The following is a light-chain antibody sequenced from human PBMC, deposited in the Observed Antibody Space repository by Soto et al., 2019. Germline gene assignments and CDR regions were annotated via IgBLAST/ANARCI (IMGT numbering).Light chain of an antibody. CDR3: SSYTSNRGV. CDR2: EVT. J-gene: IGLJ1*01. CDR1: SSDVGGYNF. V-gene: IGLV2-14*01. Sequence: QSVLTQPASVSGSPGQSITISCTGTSSDVGGYNFVAWYQQHPGKAPKLMIYEVTNRPSGVSDRFSVSKSGNTASLTISGLQAEDEADYYCSSYTSNRGVFGTGTKLTVL.